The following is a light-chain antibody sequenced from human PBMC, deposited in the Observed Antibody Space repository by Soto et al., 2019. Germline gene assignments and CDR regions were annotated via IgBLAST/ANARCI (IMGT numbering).Light chain of an antibody. CDR1: SSNIGNNY. Sequence: QSVLTQPPSVSAAPGQKVTISCSGSSSNIGNNYVSWYQQLPGTAPKLLIYDNNKRPSGIPDRFSGSKSGTSATLGITGLQAEDEADYYCQAYDYSLTASVFGGGTKLTVL. V-gene: IGLV1-51*01. J-gene: IGLJ3*02. CDR3: QAYDYSLTASV. CDR2: DNN.